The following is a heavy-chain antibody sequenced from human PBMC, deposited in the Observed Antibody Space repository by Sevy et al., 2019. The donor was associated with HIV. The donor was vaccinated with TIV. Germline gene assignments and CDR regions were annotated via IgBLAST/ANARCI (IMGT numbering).Heavy chain of an antibody. V-gene: IGHV4-39*02. CDR2: IYYSGST. Sequence: SKTLSLTCTVSGNSISSSTYYWGWIRQPPGKGLEWIGSIYYSGSTYHNPSLKSRVTTSVDTSKNHFSLKLSSVTASDTAVYYCVSHNWNGDYFDYWGQGTLVTVSS. J-gene: IGHJ4*02. CDR3: VSHNWNGDYFDY. D-gene: IGHD1-1*01. CDR1: GNSISSSTYY.